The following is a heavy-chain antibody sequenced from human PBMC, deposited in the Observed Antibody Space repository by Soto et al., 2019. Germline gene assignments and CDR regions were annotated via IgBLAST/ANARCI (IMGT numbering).Heavy chain of an antibody. Sequence: ASVKVSCKASGYTFTIYGISWVRQAPGQGLEWMGWISAYNGNTNYAQKLQGRVTMTTDTSTSTAYMELRSLRSDDTAVYYCARTGEDYDFWSGYYDAFDIWGQGTVVTVSS. CDR1: GYTFTIYG. J-gene: IGHJ3*02. CDR3: ARTGEDYDFWSGYYDAFDI. V-gene: IGHV1-18*01. CDR2: ISAYNGNT. D-gene: IGHD3-3*01.